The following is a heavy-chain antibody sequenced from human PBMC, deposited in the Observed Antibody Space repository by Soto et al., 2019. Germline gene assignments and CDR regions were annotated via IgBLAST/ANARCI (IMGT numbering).Heavy chain of an antibody. Sequence: GGSLRLSCAASGFTFSSYSMNWVRQAPGKGLEWVSSISSSSSYIYYADSVKGRFTISRDNAKNSLYLQMNSLRAEDTAVYYCARDGEVAAAGTDVDYWGQGTLVTVSS. CDR3: ARDGEVAAAGTDVDY. CDR2: ISSSSSYI. D-gene: IGHD6-13*01. J-gene: IGHJ4*02. V-gene: IGHV3-21*01. CDR1: GFTFSSYS.